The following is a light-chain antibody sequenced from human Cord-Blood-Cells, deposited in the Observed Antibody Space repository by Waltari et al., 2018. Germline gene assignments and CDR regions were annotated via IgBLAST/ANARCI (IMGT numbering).Light chain of an antibody. CDR1: QSVLYSSNNKNY. CDR2: WAS. Sequence: DIVMTQSPDYLAVYLGERATINCKSSQSVLYSSNNKNYLAWYQQKPGQPPKLLIYWASTRESGVPDRFSGSGSGTDFTLTISSLQAEDVAVYYCQQYYSTPPYTLGQGTKLEIK. J-gene: IGKJ2*01. CDR3: QQYYSTPPYT. V-gene: IGKV4-1*01.